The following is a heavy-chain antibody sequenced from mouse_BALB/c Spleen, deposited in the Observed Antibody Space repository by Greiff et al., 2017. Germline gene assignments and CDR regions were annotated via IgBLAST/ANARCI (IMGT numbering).Heavy chain of an antibody. CDR2: INPYNDGT. Sequence: VQLQQSGPELVKPGASVKMSCKASGYTFTSYVMHWVKQKPGQGLEWIGYINPYNDGTKYNEKFKGKATLTSDKSSSTAYMELSSLTSEDSAVYYCASPRDGNYPAWFAYWGQGTLVTVSA. CDR1: GYTFTSYV. D-gene: IGHD2-1*01. V-gene: IGHV1-14*01. J-gene: IGHJ3*01. CDR3: ASPRDGNYPAWFAY.